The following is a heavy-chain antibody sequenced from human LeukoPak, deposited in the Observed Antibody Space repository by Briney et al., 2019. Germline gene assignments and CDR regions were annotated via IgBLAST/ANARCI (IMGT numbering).Heavy chain of an antibody. CDR1: GYTFTSYD. CDR2: MNPNSGNT. CDR3: ARTPHYSGSGNPHLDY. V-gene: IGHV1-8*03. D-gene: IGHD3-10*01. Sequence: ASVKVSCKASGYTFTSYDINWVRQATGQGLEWMGWMNPNSGNTGYAQKFQGRVTITRNTSISTAYMELSSLRSEDTAVYYCARTPHYSGSGNPHLDYWGQGTLVTVSS. J-gene: IGHJ4*02.